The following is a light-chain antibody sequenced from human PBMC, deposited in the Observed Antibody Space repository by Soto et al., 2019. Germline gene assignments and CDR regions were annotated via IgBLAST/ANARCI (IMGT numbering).Light chain of an antibody. Sequence: EIVLTQSPGTLSLSPGERATLLCRASQSVRNNLAWYQQKPGQAPRLLIYGVSTRATGVPARFSGSGSGTDFTLTIGSLQPEDFAVYYCHQYDNWWTLGQGTKVDI. CDR2: GVS. CDR3: HQYDNWWT. V-gene: IGKV3-15*01. CDR1: QSVRNN. J-gene: IGKJ1*01.